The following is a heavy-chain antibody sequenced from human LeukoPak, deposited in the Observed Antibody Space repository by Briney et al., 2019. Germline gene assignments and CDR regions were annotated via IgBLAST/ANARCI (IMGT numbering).Heavy chain of an antibody. J-gene: IGHJ3*02. Sequence: GGSLRLSCAASVFTLRGYSMNSVREAPGHGLEWVSSISSNYSYIYYAHSVKDRFTISRDNAKNSLYLQMNSLRAEDTAVYYCARVYYGDYGDAFDIWGQGTMVTVSS. CDR1: VFTLRGYS. CDR2: ISSNYSYI. V-gene: IGHV3-21*01. CDR3: ARVYYGDYGDAFDI. D-gene: IGHD4-17*01.